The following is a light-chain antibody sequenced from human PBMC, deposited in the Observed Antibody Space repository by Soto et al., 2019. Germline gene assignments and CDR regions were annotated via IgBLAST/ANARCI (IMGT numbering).Light chain of an antibody. J-gene: IGKJ2*01. CDR2: DAS. CDR1: LSVTGNY. V-gene: IGKV3-20*01. Sequence: EIVLTQSPDTLSLSPGQRATLSCRASLSVTGNYLAWYKQKPGQAPRLLIYDASTRATGIPDRFSGSGSGTDFSLTISRLVPEDFAVYLCQQYGTSLYTFGQGNKLEIK. CDR3: QQYGTSLYT.